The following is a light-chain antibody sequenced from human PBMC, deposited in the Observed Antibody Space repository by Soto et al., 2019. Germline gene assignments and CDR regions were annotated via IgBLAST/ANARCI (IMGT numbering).Light chain of an antibody. CDR2: DVS. CDR3: ISYTSSSTLGVV. CDR1: SSDVGVYNY. J-gene: IGLJ2*01. V-gene: IGLV2-14*01. Sequence: QSALTQPASVSGSPGQSITICCTGTSSDVGVYNYVSWYQQHPGKAPKLMIYDVSNRPSGVSNRFSGSKSGNTASLTISGLQAEDEADYYCISYTSSSTLGVVFGGGTKLTVL.